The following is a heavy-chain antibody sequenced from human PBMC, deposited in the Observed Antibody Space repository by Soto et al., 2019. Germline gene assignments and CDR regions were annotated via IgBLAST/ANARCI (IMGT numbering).Heavy chain of an antibody. CDR2: IKQEGSDK. Sequence: EVLLVESGGGLVQPGGSLTLSCAASGFTFGSYWMTWIRQAPGKGLEWVANIKQEGSDKYYVDSVKGRFTISRDNAKNSLYLQMNSLRAEDTAVYYCTRDEGGSYLGLDYWGEGTLVTVSS. CDR1: GFTFGSYW. V-gene: IGHV3-7*01. CDR3: TRDEGGSYLGLDY. J-gene: IGHJ4*02. D-gene: IGHD1-26*01.